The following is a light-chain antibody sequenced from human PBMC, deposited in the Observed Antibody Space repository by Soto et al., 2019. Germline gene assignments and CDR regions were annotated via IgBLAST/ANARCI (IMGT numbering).Light chain of an antibody. CDR2: KAS. CDR1: QTIDSW. CDR3: QQFHIYSGT. J-gene: IGKJ1*01. V-gene: IGKV1-5*03. Sequence: DIQMTQSPSTLSASVGDRVTITCRASQTIDSWLAWYQQRPGKPPNLLIYKASTLASGVPSRFSGSGSGTEFTLTINSVQPDDFATYYCQQFHIYSGTFGQGTKVEIK.